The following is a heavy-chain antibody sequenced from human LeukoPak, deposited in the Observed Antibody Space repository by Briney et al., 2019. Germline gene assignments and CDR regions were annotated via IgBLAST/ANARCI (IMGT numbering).Heavy chain of an antibody. CDR2: ISSSGSTI. D-gene: IGHD3-16*01. Sequence: GGSLRLSCAASGFTFSSYEMNWVRQAPGKGLEWVSYISSSGSTIYYADSVKGRFTISRDNAKNSLYLQMNSLRAEDTAVYYCARATTNRFGTLHFDYWGQGTLVTVSS. V-gene: IGHV3-48*03. J-gene: IGHJ4*02. CDR1: GFTFSSYE. CDR3: ARATTNRFGTLHFDY.